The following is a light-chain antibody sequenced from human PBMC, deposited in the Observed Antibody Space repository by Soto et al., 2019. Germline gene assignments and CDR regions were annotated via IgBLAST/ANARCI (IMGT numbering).Light chain of an antibody. J-gene: IGKJ1*01. CDR1: QSVNSDY. V-gene: IGKV3-20*01. CDR2: IAS. CDR3: PQYGTSPWT. Sequence: EIVLTQSPGTLSLFPGERATLSCRATQSVNSDYLAWYQQKPGQAPRLLIYIASRRATGIPDRFSGGGSGTDFTLTINRLEPEDFAVYYCPQYGTSPWTFGQGTKVEIK.